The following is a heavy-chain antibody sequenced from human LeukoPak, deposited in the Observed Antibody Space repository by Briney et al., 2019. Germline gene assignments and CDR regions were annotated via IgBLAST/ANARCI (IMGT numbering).Heavy chain of an antibody. J-gene: IGHJ4*02. Sequence: SVKVSCKASGYTFTSYGISWVRQAPGQGLEWMGRIIPILGIANYAQKFQGRVTITADKSTSTAYMELSSLRSEDTAVYYCARESRAYGPFDYWGQGTLVTVSS. CDR1: GYTFTSYG. V-gene: IGHV1-69*04. CDR3: ARESRAYGPFDY. CDR2: IIPILGIA. D-gene: IGHD4-17*01.